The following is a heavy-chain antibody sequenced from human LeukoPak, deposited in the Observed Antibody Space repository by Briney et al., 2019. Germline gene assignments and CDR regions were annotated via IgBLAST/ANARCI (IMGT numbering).Heavy chain of an antibody. Sequence: GKSLRLSCAASGFTFSRYAMHWVRQAPGKGLEWVAVISYHGSNQYYADSMKGRFTISRDNPKNTVYLQMNSLRDEDTAVYYCAKDSSSSNYYYGLDVWGQGTTVTVSS. CDR2: ISYHGSNQ. CDR3: AKDSSSSNYYYGLDV. J-gene: IGHJ6*02. CDR1: GFTFSRYA. V-gene: IGHV3-30-3*01. D-gene: IGHD6-6*01.